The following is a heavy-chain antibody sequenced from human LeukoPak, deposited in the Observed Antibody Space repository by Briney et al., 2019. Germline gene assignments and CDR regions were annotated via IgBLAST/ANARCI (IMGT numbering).Heavy chain of an antibody. Sequence: ASVKVSCKASGYTFTSYYMHWVRQAPGQGLEWMGIINPSGGSTSYAQKFQGRITMTRDTSTSTVYMELSSLRSEDTAVYYCAREGDVDTATWHWFDPWGQGTLVTVSS. V-gene: IGHV1-46*01. J-gene: IGHJ5*02. D-gene: IGHD5-18*01. CDR2: INPSGGST. CDR3: AREGDVDTATWHWFDP. CDR1: GYTFTSYY.